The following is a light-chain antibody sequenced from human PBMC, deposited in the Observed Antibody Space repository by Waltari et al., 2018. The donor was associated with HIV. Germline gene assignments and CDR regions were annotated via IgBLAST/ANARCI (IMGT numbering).Light chain of an antibody. J-gene: IGKJ2*01. CDR1: QRVSSY. V-gene: IGKV3-11*01. CDR3: QQRSNWPSYT. CDR2: DAS. Sequence: EIVLTQSPATLSLSPGERATLSCRASQRVSSYLAWYQQKPGQAPRLLIYDASNRATGIPARFSGSGSGTDFTLTISSLEPEDVAVYYCQQRSNWPSYTFGQGTKLEIK.